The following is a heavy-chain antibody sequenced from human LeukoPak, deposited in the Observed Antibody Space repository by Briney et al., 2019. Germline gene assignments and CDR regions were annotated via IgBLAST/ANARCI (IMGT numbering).Heavy chain of an antibody. J-gene: IGHJ4*02. CDR2: IYPGDSDT. CDR3: ARHSSGWYGVSQAANY. D-gene: IGHD6-19*01. Sequence: GESLKISCQGSGYSFTSYWIGWVRQMPGKGLEWMGIIYPGDSDTRYSPSFQGQVTISADKSISTAYLQWSSQKASDTAMYYCARHSSGWYGVSQAANYWGQGTLVTVSS. CDR1: GYSFTSYW. V-gene: IGHV5-51*01.